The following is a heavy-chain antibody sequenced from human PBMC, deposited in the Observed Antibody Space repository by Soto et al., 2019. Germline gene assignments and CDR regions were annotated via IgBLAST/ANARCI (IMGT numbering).Heavy chain of an antibody. CDR3: ARVIARSVLRYFDWLGSAFDI. Sequence: QVQLVESGGGVVQPGRSLRLSCAASGFTFSSYGMHWVRQAPGKGLEWVAVIWYDGSNKYYADSVKGRFTISRDNSKNTLYLQMNSLRAEDTAVYYCARVIARSVLRYFDWLGSAFDIWGQGTIVTVSS. CDR1: GFTFSSYG. J-gene: IGHJ3*02. V-gene: IGHV3-33*01. CDR2: IWYDGSNK. D-gene: IGHD3-9*01.